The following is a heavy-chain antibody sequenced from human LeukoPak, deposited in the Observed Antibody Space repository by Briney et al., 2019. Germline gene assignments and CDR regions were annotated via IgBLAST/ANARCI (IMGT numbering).Heavy chain of an antibody. D-gene: IGHD6-6*01. Sequence: PSETLSLTCAFSVGSISSGNWRNWVRPPPGKGLEWIVEIYHSWSTNYNPSLKSRVTISLDTSKNQFSLKLSSVTAADTGVYYCARGPRRYSSSPGWCDPWGQGTLVTVS. J-gene: IGHJ5*02. CDR1: VGSISSGNW. V-gene: IGHV4-4*02. CDR2: IYHSWST. CDR3: ARGPRRYSSSPGWCDP.